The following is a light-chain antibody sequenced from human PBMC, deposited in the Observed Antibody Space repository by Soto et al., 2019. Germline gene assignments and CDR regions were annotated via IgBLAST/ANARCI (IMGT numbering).Light chain of an antibody. CDR2: STN. Sequence: QAVVTQEPSPTVSPGGTVTLTCAASTGAVTSSNYPNWFQQKPGQAPRALIYSTNHKYSWTPARFSGSLLGGKAALTLSGVQPEDEADYYCLLYYGGQLGVFGGGTKLTVL. CDR1: TGAVTSSNY. J-gene: IGLJ2*01. V-gene: IGLV7-43*01. CDR3: LLYYGGQLGV.